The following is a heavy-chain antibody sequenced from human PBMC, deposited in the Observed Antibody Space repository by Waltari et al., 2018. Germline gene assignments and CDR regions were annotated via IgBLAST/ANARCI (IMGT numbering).Heavy chain of an antibody. CDR3: ARTRRDSFFDY. V-gene: IGHV4-39*01. J-gene: IGHJ4*02. CDR2: IYYSGST. CDR1: GGSISSSSYY. D-gene: IGHD2-21*02. Sequence: QLQLQESGPGLVKPSETLSLTCTVSGGSISSSSYYWGWIRQPPGKGLEWIGSIYYSGSTYYTPPLKSRVTISVDTSKNQFSLKLSSVTAADTAVYYCARTRRDSFFDYWGQGTLVTVSS.